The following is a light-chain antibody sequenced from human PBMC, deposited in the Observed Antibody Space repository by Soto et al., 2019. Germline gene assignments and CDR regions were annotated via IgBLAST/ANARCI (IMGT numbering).Light chain of an antibody. CDR2: GAS. Sequence: EIVLTQSPGTLSLSPGERATLSCKASQSISGILIAWYRQKPGQSPRLLIYGASSRATGIPDRFSSSGSGTDFTLTISRLEPEDFAVYYCQHYVNSPPYTFGQGTKLEMK. CDR3: QHYVNSPPYT. V-gene: IGKV3-20*01. CDR1: QSISGIL. J-gene: IGKJ2*01.